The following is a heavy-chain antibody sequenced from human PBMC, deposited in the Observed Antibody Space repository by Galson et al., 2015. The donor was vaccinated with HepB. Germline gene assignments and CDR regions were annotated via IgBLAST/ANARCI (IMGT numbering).Heavy chain of an antibody. CDR3: VKVEYYYGSGSYYYFDY. V-gene: IGHV3-64D*06. CDR2: ISSNGGST. CDR1: GFTFSSYA. Sequence: SLRLSCAASGFTFSSYAMHWVRQAPGKGLEYVSAISSNGGSTYYADSVKGRFTISRDNSKNTLYLQMSSLRAEDTAVYYCVKVEYYYGSGSYYYFDYWGQGTLVTVSS. D-gene: IGHD3-10*01. J-gene: IGHJ4*02.